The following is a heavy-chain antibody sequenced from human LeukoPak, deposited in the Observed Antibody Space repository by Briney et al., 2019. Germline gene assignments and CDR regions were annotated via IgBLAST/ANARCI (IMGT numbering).Heavy chain of an antibody. CDR3: AREFNVDFWSGYNWFDP. CDR2: ISSSSSYI. CDR1: GFTFSSYS. J-gene: IGHJ5*02. D-gene: IGHD3-3*01. V-gene: IGHV3-21*01. Sequence: PGGSLRLSCAASGFTFSSYSMNWVRQAPGKGLEWVSSISSSSSYIYYADSVKGRFTISRDNAKNSLYLQMNSLRAEDTAVYYCAREFNVDFWSGYNWFDPWGQGTLVTVSS.